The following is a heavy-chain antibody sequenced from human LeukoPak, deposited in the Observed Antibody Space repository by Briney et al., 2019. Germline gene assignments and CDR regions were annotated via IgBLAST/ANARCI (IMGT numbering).Heavy chain of an antibody. V-gene: IGHV3-66*01. CDR3: AKRADSSAHSFDY. CDR2: IYSGGST. D-gene: IGHD3-22*01. J-gene: IGHJ4*02. Sequence: GGSLRLSCAASGFTVSSNYMSWVRQAPGKGLEWVSVIYSGGSTYYADSVKGRFTISRDNSKNTLYPQMNSLRAEDTAVYYCAKRADSSAHSFDYWGQGTLVTVSS. CDR1: GFTVSSNY.